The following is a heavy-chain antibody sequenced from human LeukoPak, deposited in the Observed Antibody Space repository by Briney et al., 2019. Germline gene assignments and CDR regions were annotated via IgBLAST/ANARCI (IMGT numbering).Heavy chain of an antibody. CDR1: GGTFSSYA. CDR2: IIPIFGTA. J-gene: IGHJ6*03. V-gene: IGHV1-69*13. CDR3: ARGYYYGGYYYYMDV. Sequence: SVKVSCKASGGTFSSYAISWVRQAPGQGLEWMGGIIPIFGTANYAQKFQGRVTITADESTSTAYMELSSLRSEDTAVYYCARGYYYGGYYYYMDVWGKGTTVTISS. D-gene: IGHD3-10*01.